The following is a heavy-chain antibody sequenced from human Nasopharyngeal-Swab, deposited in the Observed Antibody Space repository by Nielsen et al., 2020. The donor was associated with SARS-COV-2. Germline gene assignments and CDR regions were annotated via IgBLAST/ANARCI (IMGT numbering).Heavy chain of an antibody. CDR1: AYTFTSYE. CDR2: MNPNSDNT. V-gene: IGHV1-8*03. CDR3: ARRRGYSAYDYGMDV. D-gene: IGHD5-12*01. Sequence: ASVKVSCKASAYTFTSYEINWVRQATGQGLEWMGWMNPNSDNTGYAQKFQGRVTITMNTSISTAYMELSSPRSEDTAVYYCARRRGYSAYDYGMDVWGQGTTVTVSS. J-gene: IGHJ6*02.